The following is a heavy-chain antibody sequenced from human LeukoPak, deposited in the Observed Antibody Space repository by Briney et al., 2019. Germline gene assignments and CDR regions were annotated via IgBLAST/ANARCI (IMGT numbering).Heavy chain of an antibody. J-gene: IGHJ6*03. D-gene: IGHD3-10*01. Sequence: SEKVSCKASGGTFSSYDISWVRQAPGQGLEWMGGIMPMFGKANYAQKFQGRVTTTADKATSTAYMELSSLRSEDTAVYYCARGLVLWFGESNLDHYYYMDVWGKGTTVTISS. CDR1: GGTFSSYD. CDR2: IMPMFGKA. CDR3: ARGLVLWFGESNLDHYYYMDV. V-gene: IGHV1-69*06.